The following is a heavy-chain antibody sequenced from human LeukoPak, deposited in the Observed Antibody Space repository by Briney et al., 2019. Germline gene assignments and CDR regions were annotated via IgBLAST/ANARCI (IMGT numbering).Heavy chain of an antibody. D-gene: IGHD5-12*01. CDR1: GYTFTAYY. Sequence: ASVRVSCKASGYTFTAYYMHWVRQAPGQGLEWMGWINPNSGGTNYAQKFQGRVTITRDTSISTAYMELSRLRSDDTAVYYCARVLSGYDYNYWGQGTLVTVSS. V-gene: IGHV1-2*02. CDR3: ARVLSGYDYNY. CDR2: INPNSGGT. J-gene: IGHJ4*02.